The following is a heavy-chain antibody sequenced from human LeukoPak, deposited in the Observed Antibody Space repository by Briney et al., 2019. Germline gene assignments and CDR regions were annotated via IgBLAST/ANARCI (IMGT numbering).Heavy chain of an antibody. D-gene: IGHD3-10*01. J-gene: IGHJ4*02. Sequence: SETLSLTCTVSGGSISSYYWSWIRQPPGKGLEWIGYIYYSGSTNYNPSLKSRVTISVDTSKNQFSLKLSSVTAADAAVYYCAKHYYHRPLVNYWGQGTLVTVSS. V-gene: IGHV4-59*08. CDR1: GGSISSYY. CDR2: IYYSGST. CDR3: AKHYYHRPLVNY.